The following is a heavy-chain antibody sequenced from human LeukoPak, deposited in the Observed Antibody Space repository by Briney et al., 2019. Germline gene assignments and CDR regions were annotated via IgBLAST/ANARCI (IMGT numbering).Heavy chain of an antibody. D-gene: IGHD6-13*01. J-gene: IGHJ6*03. V-gene: IGHV3-23*01. CDR3: AKTYTSSRAHYYYYYYMGV. Sequence: GGSLRLSCAASGFNFSTSRMNWVRQAPGKGLEWVSTISGSGGSTYHADSVKGRFTISRDNAKNSLYLQMNSLRAEDTAVYYCAKTYTSSRAHYYYYYYMGVWGKGTTVTISS. CDR1: GFNFSTSR. CDR2: ISGSGGST.